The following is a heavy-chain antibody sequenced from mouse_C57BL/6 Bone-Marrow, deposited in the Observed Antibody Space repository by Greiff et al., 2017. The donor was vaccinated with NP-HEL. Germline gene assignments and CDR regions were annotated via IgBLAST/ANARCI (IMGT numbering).Heavy chain of an antibody. Sequence: QVTLKVSGPGLLQPSQTLSLTCSFSGFSLSTFGMGVGWLRPPSGKGLEWLAHIWWDDDKYYNPALESRLTIAKETSKNQVLLQIANVDTADTATYCCSRIEAGPWFAYWGQGTLVTVSA. V-gene: IGHV8-8*01. CDR1: GFSLSTFGMG. D-gene: IGHD3-2*02. J-gene: IGHJ3*01. CDR3: SRIEAGPWFAY. CDR2: IWWDDDK.